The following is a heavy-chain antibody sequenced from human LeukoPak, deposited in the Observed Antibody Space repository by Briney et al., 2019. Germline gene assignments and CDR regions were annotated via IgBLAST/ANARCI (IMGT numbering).Heavy chain of an antibody. V-gene: IGHV1-2*02. J-gene: IGHJ3*02. CDR3: AREDTKGAFDI. CDR2: INPYHGDT. CDR1: GYTFTGYY. Sequence: ASVKVSCKASGYTFTGYYLHWVRQAPGQGLECMGWINPYHGDTNYAQKFQGRVTMTSDTSITTVSTELNRLTYDDTAVYYCAREDTKGAFDIWGQGTMVIVSS.